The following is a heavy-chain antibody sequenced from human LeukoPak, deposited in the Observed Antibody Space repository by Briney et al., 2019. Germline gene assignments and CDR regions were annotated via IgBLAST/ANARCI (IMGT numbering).Heavy chain of an antibody. CDR1: GFTSSSYV. Sequence: GGSLRLSCAASGFTSSSYVMSWVRQAPGKGLEWVSAISGSGGSTYYADSVKGRFTISRDNSKNTLYLQMNSLRAEDTAVYYCAKGLYSGYGSFDYWGQGTLVTVSS. D-gene: IGHD5-12*01. CDR3: AKGLYSGYGSFDY. V-gene: IGHV3-23*01. J-gene: IGHJ4*02. CDR2: ISGSGGST.